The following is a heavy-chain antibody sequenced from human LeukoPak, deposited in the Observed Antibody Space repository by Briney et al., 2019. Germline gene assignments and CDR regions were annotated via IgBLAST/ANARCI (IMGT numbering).Heavy chain of an antibody. Sequence: PGGSLRLSCAASGFTFSSYWMSWVRQAPGKGLEWVANIKKDGSEKYYADSVKGRFTISRDNSKNTLYLQMNSLRAEDTAVYYCARVSGPAQQLVVKTADAFDIWGQGTMVTVSS. CDR2: IKKDGSEK. CDR1: GFTFSSYW. CDR3: ARVSGPAQQLVVKTADAFDI. V-gene: IGHV3-7*01. D-gene: IGHD6-13*01. J-gene: IGHJ3*02.